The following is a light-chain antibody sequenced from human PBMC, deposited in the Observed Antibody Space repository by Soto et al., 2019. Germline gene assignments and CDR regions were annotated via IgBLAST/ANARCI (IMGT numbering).Light chain of an antibody. Sequence: EIVLTQSPGTLSLSPGERATLSCRASQSVSSSYLAWYQQKPGQAPRLLVYGTSTRATGIPDRFSGSGSGTDFTLTISRLEPEDFAVYYCQQYGSSRLTLGGGTKVDIK. CDR2: GTS. J-gene: IGKJ4*01. CDR1: QSVSSSY. V-gene: IGKV3-20*01. CDR3: QQYGSSRLT.